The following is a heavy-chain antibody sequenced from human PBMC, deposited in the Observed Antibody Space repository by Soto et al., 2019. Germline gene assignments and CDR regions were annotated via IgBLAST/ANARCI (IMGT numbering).Heavy chain of an antibody. J-gene: IGHJ4*02. CDR3: ARGRGRAPATE. V-gene: IGHV4-34*01. Sequence: QVQLQQWGAGLLKPSETLSLTCAVYGGSFSGYYWSWIRQPPEKGLEWIGEITHSGSTKDNPSLKSRVTIPVDTSKNQFSQKLSSVTAADTAGYYCARGRGRAPATEWGQGTLVTVSS. CDR2: ITHSGST. CDR1: GGSFSGYY. D-gene: IGHD2-15*01.